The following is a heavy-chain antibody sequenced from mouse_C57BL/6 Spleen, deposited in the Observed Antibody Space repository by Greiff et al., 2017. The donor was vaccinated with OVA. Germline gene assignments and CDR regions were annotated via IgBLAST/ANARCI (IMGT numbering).Heavy chain of an antibody. CDR2: IYPGDGDT. CDR1: GYAFSSYW. Sequence: LVESGASVKISCKASGYAFSSYWMNWVKQRPGKGLEWIGQIYPGDGDTNYNGKFKGKATLTADKSSSTAYMQLSSLTSEDSAVYFCARRSYYGTRGYFDVWGTGTTVTVSS. V-gene: IGHV1-80*01. D-gene: IGHD1-1*01. J-gene: IGHJ1*03. CDR3: ARRSYYGTRGYFDV.